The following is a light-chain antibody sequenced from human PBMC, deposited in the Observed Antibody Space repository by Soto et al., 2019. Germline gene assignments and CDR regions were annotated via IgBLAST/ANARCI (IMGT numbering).Light chain of an antibody. CDR2: DVS. V-gene: IGLV2-14*03. CDR1: SSDLRVYNF. CDR3: SSYASSTTLL. Sequence: QSALTQAASVSGSPGQSITISCTGTSSDLRVYNFVSWYQQHPGKAPKLMIYDVSNRPSGVSDRFSGSKSGNTASLTISGLQAEDEADYFCSSYASSTTLLFGGGTKLTVL. J-gene: IGLJ2*01.